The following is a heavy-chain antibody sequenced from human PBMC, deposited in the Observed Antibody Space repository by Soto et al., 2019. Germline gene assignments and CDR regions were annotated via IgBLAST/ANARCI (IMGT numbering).Heavy chain of an antibody. CDR3: AHRRTRYSSSHTWFEP. V-gene: IGHV2-5*01. D-gene: IGHD6-6*01. Sequence: QITLKESGPALVKPTQTLSLTCTFSGFSLTTTGAGVGWIRQPPGKALEWLAVIYWNDNKRYSPSLNSRLTIAKDTSKRQVILTMTNMDPVDTATYFCAHRRTRYSSSHTWFEPWGQGTLVTVSS. CDR2: IYWNDNK. J-gene: IGHJ5*02. CDR1: GFSLTTTGAG.